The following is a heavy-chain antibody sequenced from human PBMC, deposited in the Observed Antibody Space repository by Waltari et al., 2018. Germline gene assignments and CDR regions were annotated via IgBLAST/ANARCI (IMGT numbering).Heavy chain of an antibody. CDR3: SKDRTQYSGYGLDF. J-gene: IGHJ4*02. CDR2: VSWRSGF. Sequence: EVQLVESGGGLVQPGRSLRLSCAASGLKFDDYARHWVRQAPGKGPEWVSEVSWRSGFNYADSVKGRFTVSRDNARDTLYLQMNSLRTEDTALYYCSKDRTQYSGYGLDFWGQGTLVTVSS. V-gene: IGHV3-9*01. D-gene: IGHD5-12*01. CDR1: GLKFDDYA.